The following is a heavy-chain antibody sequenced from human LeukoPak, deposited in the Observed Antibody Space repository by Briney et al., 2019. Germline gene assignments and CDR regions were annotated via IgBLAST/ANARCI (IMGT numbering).Heavy chain of an antibody. Sequence: PGGSLRLSCAASGISFSSYAMSWVRQAPGKGLEWVSAISGSGGSTYYADSVKGRFTISRDNSKNTLYLHMNSLRAEDTAVYYCAKDRYGYTTSSGDYWGQGTLVTVSS. D-gene: IGHD1-1*01. CDR1: GISFSSYA. J-gene: IGHJ4*02. CDR3: AKDRYGYTTSSGDY. CDR2: ISGSGGST. V-gene: IGHV3-23*01.